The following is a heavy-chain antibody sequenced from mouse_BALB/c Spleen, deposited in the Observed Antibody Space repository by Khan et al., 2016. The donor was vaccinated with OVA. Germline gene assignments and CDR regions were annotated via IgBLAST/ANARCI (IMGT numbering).Heavy chain of an antibody. Sequence: EVKLEVSGPSLVKPSQTLSLTCSVTGDSITSGYWNWIRKFPGNKLEYMGYIIYTGYTYYNPSLKSRISITRHTSKNQYYLQLNSVTDDDTATYYCARSTYRYAFVYWGQGTLVTVSA. D-gene: IGHD2-14*01. CDR1: GDSITSGY. CDR3: ARSTYRYAFVY. J-gene: IGHJ3*01. CDR2: IIYTGYT. V-gene: IGHV3-8*02.